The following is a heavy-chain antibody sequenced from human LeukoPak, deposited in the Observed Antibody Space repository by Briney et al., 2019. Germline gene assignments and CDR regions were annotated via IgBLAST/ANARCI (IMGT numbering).Heavy chain of an antibody. V-gene: IGHV3-23*01. J-gene: IGHJ4*02. CDR1: GFSFSNFA. D-gene: IGHD2-21*02. Sequence: GGSLRVSCAASGFSFSNFAMSWVRQAPGKGLEWVAAISGSGATTYYGDSVKGRSTISRDNSNITLYLEMHSLRAEDTAVYYCAKANPGAWYSFFDFWGLGTLVTVAS. CDR3: AKANPGAWYSFFDF. CDR2: ISGSGATT.